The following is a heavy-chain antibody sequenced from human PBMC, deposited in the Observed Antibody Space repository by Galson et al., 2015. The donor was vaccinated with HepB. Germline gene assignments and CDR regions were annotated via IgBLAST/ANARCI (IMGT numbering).Heavy chain of an antibody. Sequence: SVKVSCKASGYKFTNYGINWVRQAPGQGLEWMGWINSYNGNTNYAQKFQGRVTMTTDTSTRTAYMELRGLRSDDTAVYYCARDHTVTARDWFDPWGQGTLVTVSS. J-gene: IGHJ5*02. CDR1: GYKFTNYG. CDR3: ARDHTVTARDWFDP. V-gene: IGHV1-18*01. D-gene: IGHD4-17*01. CDR2: INSYNGNT.